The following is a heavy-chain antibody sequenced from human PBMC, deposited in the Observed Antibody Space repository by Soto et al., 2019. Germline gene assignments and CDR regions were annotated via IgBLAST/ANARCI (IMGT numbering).Heavy chain of an antibody. V-gene: IGHV4-31*03. CDR1: GGSIRSGAYY. CDR2: IYYSGST. J-gene: IGHJ5*02. Sequence: SETLSLTCTVSGGSIRSGAYYWSWIRQHPGKGLEWIGYIYYSGSTYYNPSLKSRVIISLDTSENQFPLRLSSVTAADTAVYFCVRGIIGTSRIYNWFDPWGQGTLVTVSS. CDR3: VRGIIGTSRIYNWFDP. D-gene: IGHD1-20*01.